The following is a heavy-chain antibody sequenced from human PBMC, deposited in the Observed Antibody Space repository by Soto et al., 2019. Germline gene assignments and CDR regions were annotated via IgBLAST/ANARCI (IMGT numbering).Heavy chain of an antibody. CDR3: AREDWGGAFDI. CDR1: GFTFSSYW. Sequence: GGSLRLSCAASGFTFSSYWMSWVRQAPGKGLEWVANIKQDGSEKYYVDSVKGRFTISRDNAKNSLYLQMNSLGAEDTAVYYCAREDWGGAFDIWGQGTMVTVSS. V-gene: IGHV3-7*03. D-gene: IGHD7-27*01. CDR2: IKQDGSEK. J-gene: IGHJ3*02.